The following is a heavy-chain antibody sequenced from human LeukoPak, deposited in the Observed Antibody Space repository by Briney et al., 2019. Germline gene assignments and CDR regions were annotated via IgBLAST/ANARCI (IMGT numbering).Heavy chain of an antibody. Sequence: ASETLSLTCAVSGGSISSSNWWSWVRQPPGKGLEWIGEIYHSGSTNYNPSLKSRVTISVDKSKNQFSLKLSSVTAADTAVYYCARGHYDFWSGVIIVGWFDPWGQGTLVTVSS. CDR2: IYHSGST. V-gene: IGHV4-4*02. CDR1: GGSISSSNW. J-gene: IGHJ5*02. D-gene: IGHD3-3*01. CDR3: ARGHYDFWSGVIIVGWFDP.